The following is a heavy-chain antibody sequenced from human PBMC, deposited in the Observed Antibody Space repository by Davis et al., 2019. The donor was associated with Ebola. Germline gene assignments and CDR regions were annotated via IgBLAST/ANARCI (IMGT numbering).Heavy chain of an antibody. J-gene: IGHJ4*02. CDR2: ISSSGRTI. V-gene: IGHV3-48*03. CDR3: ARDRGGLDY. D-gene: IGHD3-16*01. CDR1: GFTFSSYE. Sequence: PGGSLRLSCAASGFTFSSYEMNWVRQAPGKGLEWVSYISSSGRTIYYADSVKGRFTISRDNAKNSLYLQMNSLRAEDTAVYYCARDRGGLDYWGQGTLVTVSS.